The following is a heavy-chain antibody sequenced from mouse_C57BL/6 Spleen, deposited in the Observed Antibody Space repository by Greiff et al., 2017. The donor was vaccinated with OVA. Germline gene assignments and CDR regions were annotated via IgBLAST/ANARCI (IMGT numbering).Heavy chain of an antibody. J-gene: IGHJ2*01. V-gene: IGHV1-18*01. CDR2: INPNNGGT. D-gene: IGHD2-4*01. Sequence: VQLQQSGPELVKPGASVKIPCKASGYTFTDYNMDWVKQSHGKSLEWIGDINPNNGGTIYNQKFKGKATLTVDKSSSTAYMELRSLTSEDTAVYYGARRYDYDGEPYYFDYWGQGTTLTVSS. CDR3: ARRYDYDGEPYYFDY. CDR1: GYTFTDYN.